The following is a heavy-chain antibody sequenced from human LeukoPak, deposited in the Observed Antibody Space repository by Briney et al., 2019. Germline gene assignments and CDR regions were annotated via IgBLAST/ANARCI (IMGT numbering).Heavy chain of an antibody. CDR1: RLTFNNYA. D-gene: IGHD3/OR15-3a*01. V-gene: IGHV3-23*01. Sequence: GVSLTLLCAPSRLTFNNYAMTWLRQAPGRGREGVSSIGGSGASTFYADSVKGRLTISRDISKNTLYLQMNTLRAEATAIYYCAKGGIERFGLVPDWFDPWGQGTLVTVSS. CDR3: AKGGIERFGLVPDWFDP. J-gene: IGHJ5*02. CDR2: IGGSGAST.